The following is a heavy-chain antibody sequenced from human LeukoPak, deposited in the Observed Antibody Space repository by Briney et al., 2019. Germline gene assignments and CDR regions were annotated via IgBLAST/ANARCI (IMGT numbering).Heavy chain of an antibody. CDR2: IGPGGGDI. Sequence: PGGSLRLSCAASGFTFSSYSVTWVRQAPGKGLEWVTVIGPGGGDILYADSVKGRFTISRDNSENTLYLQMHSLRAEDTAVYYCAKYCGGDCFRNFDYWGQGTLVTVSS. V-gene: IGHV3-23*01. J-gene: IGHJ4*02. CDR1: GFTFSSYS. D-gene: IGHD2-21*02. CDR3: AKYCGGDCFRNFDY.